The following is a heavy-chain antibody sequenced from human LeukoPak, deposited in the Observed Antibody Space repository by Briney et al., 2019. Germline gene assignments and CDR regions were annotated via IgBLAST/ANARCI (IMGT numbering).Heavy chain of an antibody. J-gene: IGHJ4*02. CDR2: ISYDGSNK. CDR3: AKGSYDYRPDWTRYYFDY. D-gene: IGHD3/OR15-3a*01. V-gene: IGHV3-30-3*01. Sequence: GGSLRLSCAASGFTFSSYAMHWVRQAPGKGLEWVAVISYDGSNKYYADSVKGRFTISRDNSKNTLYLQMNTLRAEDTAVFYCAKGSYDYRPDWTRYYFDYWGQGTLVTVSS. CDR1: GFTFSSYA.